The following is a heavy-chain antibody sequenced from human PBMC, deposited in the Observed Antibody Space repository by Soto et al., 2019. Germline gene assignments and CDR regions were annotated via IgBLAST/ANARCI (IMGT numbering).Heavy chain of an antibody. D-gene: IGHD2-8*02. CDR3: AKSTGGTANGMGV. CDR1: GFSFDDYA. J-gene: IGHJ6*02. V-gene: IGHV3-9*01. CDR2: ISWNSGTI. Sequence: EVQVVESGGGLVQPGRSLRLSCAASGFSFDDYAMHWVRQAPGKGLEWVSGISWNSGTIGYADSVKGRFTISRDNAKNALYLQMISLRAEDTALYDCAKSTGGTANGMGVWGQGNTVTVCS.